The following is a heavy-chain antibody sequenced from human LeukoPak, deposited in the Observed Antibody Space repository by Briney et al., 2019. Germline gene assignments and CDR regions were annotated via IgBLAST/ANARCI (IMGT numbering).Heavy chain of an antibody. J-gene: IGHJ4*02. D-gene: IGHD2-2*01. CDR2: IYYSGST. CDR3: ARGIVPPAPDY. Sequence: SETLSLTCAVYGGSFSGYYWSWIRQPPGKGLEWIGYIYYSGSTYYNPSLKSRVTISVDTSKNQFSLKLSSVTAADTAVYYCARGIVPPAPDYWGQGTLVTVSS. CDR1: GGSFSGYY. V-gene: IGHV4-34*01.